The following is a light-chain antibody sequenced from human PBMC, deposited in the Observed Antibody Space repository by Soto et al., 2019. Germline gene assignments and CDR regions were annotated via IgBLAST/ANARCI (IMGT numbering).Light chain of an antibody. V-gene: IGKV3-15*01. CDR2: GAS. CDR1: QSVSSN. J-gene: IGKJ1*01. CDR3: QQYNNWPPWT. Sequence: EIVMTQSPDTLSVSPWERATLSCRASQSVSSNLAWYQQKPGQAPRLLVYGASTRATGIPARFSARRSGTEFTLTISSLQSEDFAVYICQQYNNWPPWTFGQGTKVDIK.